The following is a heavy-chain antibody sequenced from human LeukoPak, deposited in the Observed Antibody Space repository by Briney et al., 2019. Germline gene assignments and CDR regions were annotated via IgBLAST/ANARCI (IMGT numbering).Heavy chain of an antibody. V-gene: IGHV3-23*01. Sequence: GGSLRLSCAASGFTFSSYAVSWVRQAPGKGLEWVSAISASGGSTYYADSVKGRFTISRDNSKNTLYLQMNSLRAEDTAVYYCAHPTEYSSSWYGNWFDPWGQGTLVTVSS. D-gene: IGHD6-13*01. CDR1: GFTFSSYA. CDR3: AHPTEYSSSWYGNWFDP. J-gene: IGHJ5*02. CDR2: ISASGGST.